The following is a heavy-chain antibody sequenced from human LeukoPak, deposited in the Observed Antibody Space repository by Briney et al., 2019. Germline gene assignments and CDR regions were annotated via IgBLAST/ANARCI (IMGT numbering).Heavy chain of an antibody. Sequence: SETLSLTCAVYGGSFSGYYWSWIRQPPGKGLEWIGEINHSGSTNYNPSLKSRVTISVDTSKNQFSLNLSSVTAADTAVYYCARVGRYYYDSSGYRKNYFDYWGQGTLVTVSS. CDR1: GGSFSGYY. V-gene: IGHV4-34*01. J-gene: IGHJ4*02. CDR3: ARVGRYYYDSSGYRKNYFDY. CDR2: INHSGST. D-gene: IGHD3-22*01.